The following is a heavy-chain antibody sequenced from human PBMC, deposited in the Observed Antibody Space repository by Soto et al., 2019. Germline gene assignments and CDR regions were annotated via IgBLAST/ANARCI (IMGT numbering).Heavy chain of an antibody. J-gene: IGHJ5*02. CDR2: IYYSGST. CDR3: SSGRAGDKYSWFDP. Sequence: QLQLQESGSGLVKPSQTLSLTCAVSGGSISSGGYSWSWIRQPPGKGLEWIGFIYYSGSTYYNPSLKSRVTLSVDRSKNQISLKLSSVTAADTAVYYCSSGRAGDKYSWFDPWGQGTLVTVSS. CDR1: GGSISSGGYS. V-gene: IGHV4-30-2*01. D-gene: IGHD2-15*01.